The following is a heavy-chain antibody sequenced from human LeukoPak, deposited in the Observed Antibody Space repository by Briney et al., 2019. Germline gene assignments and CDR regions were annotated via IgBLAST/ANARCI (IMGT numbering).Heavy chain of an antibody. CDR2: IYYSGST. Sequence: SETLSLTCTVSGGSISSGDYYWSWIRQPPGKGLEWIGYIYYSGSTNYNPSLKSRVTISVDTSKNQFSLKLSSVTAADTAVYYCARVGIAAAPDYWGQGTLVTVSS. CDR1: GGSISSGDYY. J-gene: IGHJ4*02. D-gene: IGHD6-13*01. CDR3: ARVGIAAAPDY. V-gene: IGHV4-61*08.